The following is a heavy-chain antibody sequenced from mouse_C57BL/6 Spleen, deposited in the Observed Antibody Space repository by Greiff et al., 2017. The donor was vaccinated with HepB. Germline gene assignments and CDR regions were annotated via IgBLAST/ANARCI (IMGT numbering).Heavy chain of an antibody. Sequence: VQVVESGPGLVQPSQSLSITCTVSGFSLTSYGVHWVRQSPGKGLEWLGVIWSGGSTDYNAAFISRLSISKDNSKSQVFFKMNSLQADDTAIYYCARKGDYDEKYYAMDYWGQGTSVTVSS. CDR3: ARKGDYDEKYYAMDY. CDR2: IWSGGST. CDR1: GFSLTSYG. J-gene: IGHJ4*01. D-gene: IGHD2-4*01. V-gene: IGHV2-2*01.